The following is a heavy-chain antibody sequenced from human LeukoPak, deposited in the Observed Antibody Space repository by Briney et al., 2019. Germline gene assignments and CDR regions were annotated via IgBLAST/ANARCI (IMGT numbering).Heavy chain of an antibody. CDR2: ISGSGGST. CDR1: GFTFSSYV. D-gene: IGHD2-15*01. V-gene: IGHV3-23*01. CDR3: AKAKLSGGWYFDY. J-gene: IGHJ4*02. Sequence: SGGSLRLSCAASGFTFSSYVMSWVRQAPGKGLEWVSAISGSGGSTYYADSVKGRFTISRDNSKNTLYLQMNSLRAEDTAVYYCAKAKLSGGWYFDYWGQGTLVTVSS.